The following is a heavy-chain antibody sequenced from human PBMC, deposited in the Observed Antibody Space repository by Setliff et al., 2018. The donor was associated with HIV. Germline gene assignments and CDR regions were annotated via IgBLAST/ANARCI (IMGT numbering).Heavy chain of an antibody. V-gene: IGHV1-2*02. D-gene: IGHD4-17*01. CDR2: INPSDGGA. CDR3: ARDRGRYGDYRDFDY. J-gene: IGHJ4*02. CDR1: GYAFTGYY. Sequence: ASVKVSCKASGYAFTGYYLHWVRQAPGQGLEWMGWINPSDGGAKYAHNLEGRVTMTRDTSISTFYMEVTRLTSDDTAVYYCARDRGRYGDYRDFDYWGQGALVTISS.